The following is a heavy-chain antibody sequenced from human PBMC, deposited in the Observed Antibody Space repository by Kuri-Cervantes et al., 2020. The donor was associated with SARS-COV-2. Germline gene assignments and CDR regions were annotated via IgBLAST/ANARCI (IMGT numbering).Heavy chain of an antibody. CDR3: ARDPTPYYDFWSGSYYFDY. V-gene: IGHV1-46*01. CDR1: GYTFTSYY. D-gene: IGHD3-3*01. J-gene: IGHJ4*02. Sequence: ASVKVSCKASGYTFTSYYMHWVRQAPGQGLEWVGIINPSGGSTSYAQKFQGRVTMTRDTSTSTVYMELSSLRSEDTAVYYCARDPTPYYDFWSGSYYFDYWGQGTLVTVSS. CDR2: INPSGGST.